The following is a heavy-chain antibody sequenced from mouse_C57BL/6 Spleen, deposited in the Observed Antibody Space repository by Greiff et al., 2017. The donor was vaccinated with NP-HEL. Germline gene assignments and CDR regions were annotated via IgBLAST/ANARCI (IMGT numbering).Heavy chain of an antibody. J-gene: IGHJ3*01. CDR1: GYAFSSSW. CDR2: IYPGDGDT. CDR3: ARSYDWDLFAY. D-gene: IGHD2-4*01. Sequence: QVQLKQSGPELVKPGASVKISCKASGYAFSSSWMNWVKQRPGKGLEWIGRIYPGDGDTNYNGKFKGKATLTADKSSSTAYMQLSSLTSEDSAVYFCARSYDWDLFAYWGQGTLVTVSA. V-gene: IGHV1-82*01.